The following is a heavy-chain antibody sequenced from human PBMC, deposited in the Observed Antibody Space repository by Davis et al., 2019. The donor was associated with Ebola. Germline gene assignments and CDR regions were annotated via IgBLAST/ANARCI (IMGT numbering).Heavy chain of an antibody. J-gene: IGHJ6*02. Sequence: PSETLSLTCTVSGGSISSSSYYWGWIRQPPGKGLEWIGSIYYSGSTYYNPSLKSRVTISVDTSKNQFSLKLSSVTAADTAVYYCARQNYDFWTNYYGMDVWGQGTTVTVSS. CDR2: IYYSGST. D-gene: IGHD3-3*01. CDR1: GGSISSSSYY. V-gene: IGHV4-39*01. CDR3: ARQNYDFWTNYYGMDV.